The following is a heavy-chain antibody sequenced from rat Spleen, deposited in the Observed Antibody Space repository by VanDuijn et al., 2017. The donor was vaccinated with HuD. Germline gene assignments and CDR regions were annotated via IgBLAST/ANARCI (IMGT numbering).Heavy chain of an antibody. CDR3: ATNNWDY. CDR1: GFTFSNYG. D-gene: IGHD1-10*01. V-gene: IGHV5-62*01. CDR2: ISNGSGS. J-gene: IGHJ2*01. Sequence: VQPVESGGGLVQPGKSLKLSCSASGFTFSNYGMHWIRQVPGKGLDWVAYISNGSGSVYTDAVKGRFTISRDNAKNTLYLQLNSLQSEDTAIYYCATNNWDYWGQGVMVTVSS.